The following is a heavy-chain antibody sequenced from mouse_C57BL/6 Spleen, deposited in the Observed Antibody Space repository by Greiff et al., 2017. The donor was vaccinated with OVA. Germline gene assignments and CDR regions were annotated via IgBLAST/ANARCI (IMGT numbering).Heavy chain of an antibody. Sequence: VQLQQPGAELVMPGASVKLSCKASGYTFTSYWMHWVKQRPGQGLEWIGEIDPSDSYTNYNQKFKGKSTLTVDKSSSTAYMQLSSLTSEDSAVYYCARSTYYYGSSYEYFDYWGQGTTLTVSS. D-gene: IGHD1-1*01. CDR3: ARSTYYYGSSYEYFDY. CDR1: GYTFTSYW. CDR2: IDPSDSYT. J-gene: IGHJ2*01. V-gene: IGHV1-69*01.